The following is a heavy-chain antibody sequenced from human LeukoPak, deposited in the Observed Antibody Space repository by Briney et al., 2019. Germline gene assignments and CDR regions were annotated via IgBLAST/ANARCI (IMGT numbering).Heavy chain of an antibody. D-gene: IGHD2-2*03. Sequence: PVASVKVSCKASGYTFTSYDINWVRQATGQGLEWMGWMNPNSGNTGYGQMFQGRVTITRNTSIGTAYMELSSLTFEDTAVYYCARSGYCTTINCLSRRFDSWGQGTLVSVSS. CDR1: GYTFTSYD. CDR2: MNPNSGNT. CDR3: ARSGYCTTINCLSRRFDS. V-gene: IGHV1-8*01. J-gene: IGHJ4*02.